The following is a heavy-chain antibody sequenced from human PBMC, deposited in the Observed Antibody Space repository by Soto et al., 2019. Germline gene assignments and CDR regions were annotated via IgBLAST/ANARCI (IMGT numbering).Heavy chain of an antibody. V-gene: IGHV3-23*01. D-gene: IGHD2-2*01. Sequence: GESLKISCAASGFTFSSYAMSWVRQAPGKGLEWVSAISGSGGSTYYADSVKGRFTISRDNSKNTLYLQMNSLRAEDTAVYYCAKVKGRHCSSTSCYAFDIWGQGTMVTVSS. J-gene: IGHJ3*02. CDR3: AKVKGRHCSSTSCYAFDI. CDR1: GFTFSSYA. CDR2: ISGSGGST.